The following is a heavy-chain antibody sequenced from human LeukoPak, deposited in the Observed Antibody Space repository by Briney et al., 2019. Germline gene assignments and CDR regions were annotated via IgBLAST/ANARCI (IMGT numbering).Heavy chain of an antibody. CDR1: GFTFGSYD. CDR2: ISGSGGKT. J-gene: IGHJ4*02. D-gene: IGHD4-17*01. V-gene: IGHV3-23*01. CDR3: AKEERAWDYV. Sequence: GGSLRLSCAASGFTFGSYDMSWARQAPGKGLEWVSSISGSGGKTYYADSVKGRFTISRDNAKNTLYLQMSSLRAEDTAVYYCAKEERAWDYVGGQGTLVTVSS.